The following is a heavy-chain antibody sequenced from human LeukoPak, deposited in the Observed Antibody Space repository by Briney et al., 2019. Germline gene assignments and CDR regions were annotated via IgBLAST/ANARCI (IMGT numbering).Heavy chain of an antibody. J-gene: IGHJ4*02. Sequence: GGSLRLSCAASGFTVSSNYMSWVRQAPGKGLEWVSVIYSGGSTYYADSVEGRFTISRDNSKNTLYLQMNSLRAEDTAVYYCAITRYSGSCYGYWGQGTLVTVSS. CDR1: GFTVSSNY. D-gene: IGHD1-26*01. CDR2: IYSGGST. CDR3: AITRYSGSCYGY. V-gene: IGHV3-66*01.